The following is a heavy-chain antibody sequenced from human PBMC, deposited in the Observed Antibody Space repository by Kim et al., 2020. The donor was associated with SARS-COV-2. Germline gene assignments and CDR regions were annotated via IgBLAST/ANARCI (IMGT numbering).Heavy chain of an antibody. Sequence: GGSLRLSCAASGFTFDDYAMHWVRQAPGKGLEWVSGISWNSGSIGYADSVKGRFTISRDNAKNSLYLQMNSLRAEDTALYYCAKAPHGMDVWGQGTTVTV. CDR3: AKAPHGMDV. CDR2: ISWNSGSI. V-gene: IGHV3-9*01. CDR1: GFTFDDYA. J-gene: IGHJ6*02.